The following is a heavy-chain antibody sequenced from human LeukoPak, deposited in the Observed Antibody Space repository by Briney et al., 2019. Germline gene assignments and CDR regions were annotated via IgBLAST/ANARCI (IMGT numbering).Heavy chain of an antibody. D-gene: IGHD2-2*01. CDR3: ARDLPYCSSTSCYSP. V-gene: IGHV3-11*01. Sequence: GGSLRLSCAASGFTFSDYYMSWIRQAPGKGLEWVSYISSSGSSIYYADSVKGRFTISRDNAKNSLYLQMNSLRAEDTAVYYCARDLPYCSSTSCYSPWGQGTMVTVSS. CDR1: GFTFSDYY. CDR2: ISSSGSSI. J-gene: IGHJ3*01.